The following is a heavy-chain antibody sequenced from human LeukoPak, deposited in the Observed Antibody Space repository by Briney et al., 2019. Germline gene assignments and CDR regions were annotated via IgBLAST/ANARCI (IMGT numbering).Heavy chain of an antibody. CDR3: ARDPMVRGVSDAFDI. CDR1: GFTFSSYA. Sequence: SGGSLRLSCAASGFTFSSYAMHWVRQAPGKGLEWVAVIWYDGSNKYYADSVKGRFTISRDSSKNTLYLQMNSLRADDTAVHYCARDPMVRGVSDAFDIWGQGTMVIVSS. J-gene: IGHJ3*02. CDR2: IWYDGSNK. V-gene: IGHV3-33*08. D-gene: IGHD3-10*01.